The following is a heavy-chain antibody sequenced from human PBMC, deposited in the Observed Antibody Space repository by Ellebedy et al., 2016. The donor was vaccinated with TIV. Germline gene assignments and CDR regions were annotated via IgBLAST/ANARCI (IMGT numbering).Heavy chain of an antibody. CDR2: SNPNSGGT. CDR1: GYTFTDYY. D-gene: IGHD6-6*01. CDR3: ARVFSTSSDTFDY. Sequence: AASVKVSCKASGYTFTDYYLHWVRQAPGQGLEWMGWSNPNSGGTNFAQKFEGRVTMTRETSISTVYMDLSRLRSDDTAVYYCARVFSTSSDTFDYWGQGTLVTVSS. J-gene: IGHJ4*02. V-gene: IGHV1-2*02.